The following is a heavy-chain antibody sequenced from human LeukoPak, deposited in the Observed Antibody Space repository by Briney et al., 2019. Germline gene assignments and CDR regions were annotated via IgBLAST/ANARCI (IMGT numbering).Heavy chain of an antibody. CDR2: TTHSGST. D-gene: IGHD3-10*01. CDR1: GYTMNSGYY. CDR3: ARSHYYGSGYYFDY. J-gene: IGHJ4*02. V-gene: IGHV4-38-2*02. Sequence: PSETLSLTCNVSGYTMNSGYYWSWIRQTPGNGLEWIGETTHSGSTDYNPSLKSRVTISVDTSKNQFSLKLSSVTAADTAVYYCARSHYYGSGYYFDYWGQGTLVTVSS.